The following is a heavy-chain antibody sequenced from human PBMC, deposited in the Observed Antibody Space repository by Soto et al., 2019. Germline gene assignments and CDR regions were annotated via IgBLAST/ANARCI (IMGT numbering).Heavy chain of an antibody. CDR3: ARDNPLGPAAITY. CDR1: GFTFSSYS. D-gene: IGHD2-2*01. CDR2: ISSSSSTI. Sequence: GGSLRLSCAASGFTFSSYSMNWVRQAPGKGLEWVSFISSSSSTIYYTDSVKGRFTISRDNAKNSLYLQMNSLRAEDTAVYYCARDNPLGPAAITYWGQGTLVTVSS. V-gene: IGHV3-48*04. J-gene: IGHJ4*02.